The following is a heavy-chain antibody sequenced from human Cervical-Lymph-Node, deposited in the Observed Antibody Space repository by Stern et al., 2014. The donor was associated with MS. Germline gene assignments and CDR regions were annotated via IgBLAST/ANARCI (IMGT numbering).Heavy chain of an antibody. J-gene: IGHJ5*02. Sequence: QVQLVESGPGLVKPSQTLSLTCTVSGGSISRGLSYWSWIRQHPGKGLEWIGYIHYSGSTYYNPSLKSRVTISRDTSKNQFSLKLSSVTAADTAVYYCARELSSSWYNWFDPWGQGTLVTVPS. CDR1: GGSISRGLSY. V-gene: IGHV4-31*03. CDR3: ARELSSSWYNWFDP. CDR2: IHYSGST. D-gene: IGHD6-13*01.